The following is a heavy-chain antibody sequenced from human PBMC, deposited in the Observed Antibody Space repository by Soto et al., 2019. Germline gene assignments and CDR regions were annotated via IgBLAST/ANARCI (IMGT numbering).Heavy chain of an antibody. CDR1: GFTVSSNY. CDR2: IYSGGST. Sequence: EVQLVESGGGLVQPGGSLRLSCAASGFTVSSNYMSWVRQAPGKGLEWVSVIYSGGSTYYADSVKGRFTISRDNSKNTLYVQMNSLRAEDTAVYYCARDSPPGSYGSRWGQGTLVTVSS. D-gene: IGHD5-18*01. CDR3: ARDSPPGSYGSR. J-gene: IGHJ4*02. V-gene: IGHV3-66*01.